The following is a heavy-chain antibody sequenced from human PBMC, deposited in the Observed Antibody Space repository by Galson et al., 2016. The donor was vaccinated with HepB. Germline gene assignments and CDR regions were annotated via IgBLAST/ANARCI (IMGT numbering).Heavy chain of an antibody. CDR1: GGSISSYF. Sequence: SETLSLTCTISGGSISSYFWSWIRQTPGKGLEWIGCIYKSGSTNYSPSLDSRVTLSVDTSKNQFSLKLGSVTAADTAVYYCARGVTGTPYVDFWGQGALVTVSS. CDR2: IYKSGST. J-gene: IGHJ4*02. D-gene: IGHD2-21*02. CDR3: ARGVTGTPYVDF. V-gene: IGHV4-59*01.